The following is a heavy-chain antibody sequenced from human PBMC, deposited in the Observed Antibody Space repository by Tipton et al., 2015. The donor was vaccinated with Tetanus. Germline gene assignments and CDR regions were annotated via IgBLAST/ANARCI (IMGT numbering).Heavy chain of an antibody. CDR3: ARAEYSSGWFSTDRDYYYGMDV. Sequence: TLSLTCTVSGGSVSSGSYYWSWIRQPPGKGLEWIGYIYYSGSTYYNPSLKSRVTISVDTSKNQFSLKLSSVTAADTAVYYCARAEYSSGWFSTDRDYYYGMDVWGQGTTVTVSS. V-gene: IGHV4-31*03. D-gene: IGHD6-19*01. CDR1: GGSVSSGSYY. J-gene: IGHJ6*02. CDR2: IYYSGST.